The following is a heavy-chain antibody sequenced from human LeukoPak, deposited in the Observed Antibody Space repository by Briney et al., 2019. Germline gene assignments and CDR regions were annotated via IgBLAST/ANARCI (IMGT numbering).Heavy chain of an antibody. V-gene: IGHV2-70*11. Sequence: SGPTLVNPTQTLTLTCTFSGFSLSTIGVCVSWIRQPPGKALEWLARIDWDDDKWYTTSLKTRLTIPKDTSKNQVVLTMTNMDPVDTGTYYCARTRRAHHYGSSGYYLFDYWGQGTLVTVSS. J-gene: IGHJ4*02. D-gene: IGHD3-22*01. CDR3: ARTRRAHHYGSSGYYLFDY. CDR2: IDWDDDK. CDR1: GFSLSTIGVC.